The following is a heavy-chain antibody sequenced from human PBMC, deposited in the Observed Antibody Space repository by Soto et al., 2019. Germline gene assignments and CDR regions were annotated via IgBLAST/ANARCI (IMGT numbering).Heavy chain of an antibody. J-gene: IGHJ5*02. CDR1: VFTFSIYG. V-gene: IGHV3-23*01. Sequence: SCASSVFTFSIYGMGWVRQAPGKGLEWVSGISGSGGTTYYADSVKGRFTISRDNSKNTLYRQMNSVRAEDTAVYYCAKRIEAAGGVDAWGQGTMVTVSS. CDR3: AKRIEAAGGVDA. D-gene: IGHD6-13*01. CDR2: ISGSGGTT.